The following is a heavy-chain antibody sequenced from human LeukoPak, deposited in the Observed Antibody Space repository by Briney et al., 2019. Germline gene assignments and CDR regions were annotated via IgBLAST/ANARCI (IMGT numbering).Heavy chain of an antibody. V-gene: IGHV1-46*01. CDR1: GYTFTSYY. D-gene: IGHD2-15*01. Sequence: GASVKVSCKASGYTFTSYYMHWVRQAPGQGLEWMGIINPSGGSTSYAQKFQGRVTMTRDTSTSTVYMELSSLRSEDTAVYYCARDWFYCSGGSCYLNYFDYWGQGTLVTVSS. CDR2: INPSGGST. CDR3: ARDWFYCSGGSCYLNYFDY. J-gene: IGHJ4*02.